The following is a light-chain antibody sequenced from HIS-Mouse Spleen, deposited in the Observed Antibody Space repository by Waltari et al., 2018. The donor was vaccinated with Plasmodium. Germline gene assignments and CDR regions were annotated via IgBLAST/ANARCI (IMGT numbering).Light chain of an antibody. CDR3: QQRSNWPPG. Sequence: EIVLTQSPATLSLSPGERPTLSCRASQSVSSYLAWYQQKPGQAPRLLIYDASNRATGIPARFSGSGSGTDFTLTISSLEPEDFAVYYCQQRSNWPPGVGPGTKVDIK. CDR2: DAS. CDR1: QSVSSY. J-gene: IGKJ3*01. V-gene: IGKV3-11*01.